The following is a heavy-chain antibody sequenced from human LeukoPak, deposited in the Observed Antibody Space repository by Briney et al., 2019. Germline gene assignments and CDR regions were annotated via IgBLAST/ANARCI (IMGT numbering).Heavy chain of an antibody. CDR2: IYYSGST. V-gene: IGHV4-39*01. CDR1: GGSISSSSYY. D-gene: IGHD3-3*01. J-gene: IGHJ4*02. CDR3: AGRERGRFLEWLSAFDY. Sequence: PSETLSLTCTVSGGSISSSSYYWGWVRQPPGKGLEWIGSIYYSGSTYYNPSLKSRVTISVDTSKNQFSLKLSSVTAADTAVYYCAGRERGRFLEWLSAFDYWGQGTLVTVSS.